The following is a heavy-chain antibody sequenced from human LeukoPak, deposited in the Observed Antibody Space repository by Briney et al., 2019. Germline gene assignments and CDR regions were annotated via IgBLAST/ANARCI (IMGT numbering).Heavy chain of an antibody. Sequence: GGSLRLSCAASGFTFSSYWMSWVRQAPGKGLEWVANIKQDGSEKYYVDSVKGRFTISRDNAKNSLYLQMNSLRAEDTAVYYCARDYGSSDYYMDVWGKGTTVTVSS. J-gene: IGHJ6*03. D-gene: IGHD1-26*01. CDR2: IKQDGSEK. CDR3: ARDYGSSDYYMDV. CDR1: GFTFSSYW. V-gene: IGHV3-7*01.